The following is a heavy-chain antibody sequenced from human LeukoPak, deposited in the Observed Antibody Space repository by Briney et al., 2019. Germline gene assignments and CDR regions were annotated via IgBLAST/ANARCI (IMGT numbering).Heavy chain of an antibody. D-gene: IGHD6-13*01. Sequence: GGSPRLSCAASGFTFSSYAMSWVRQAPGKGLEWVSAISGSGGSTYYADSVKGRFTISRDNSKNTLYLQMNSLRAEDTAVYYCAKDTYSSSRTPLFDYWGQGTLVTVSS. CDR1: GFTFSSYA. CDR3: AKDTYSSSRTPLFDY. J-gene: IGHJ4*02. CDR2: ISGSGGST. V-gene: IGHV3-23*01.